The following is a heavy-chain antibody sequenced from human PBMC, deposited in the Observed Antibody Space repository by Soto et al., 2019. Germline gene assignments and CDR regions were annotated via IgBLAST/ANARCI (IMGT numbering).Heavy chain of an antibody. D-gene: IGHD4-17*01. CDR1: GFTFSSYG. CDR3: ARGGTTVTLGDGMDV. Sequence: GGSLRLSCAASGFTFSSYGMHWVRQAPGKGLEWVAVIWYDGSNKYYADSVRGRFTISRDNSKNTLYLQMNSLRAEDTAVYYCARGGTTVTLGDGMDVWGQGTTVTVS. CDR2: IWYDGSNK. V-gene: IGHV3-33*01. J-gene: IGHJ6*02.